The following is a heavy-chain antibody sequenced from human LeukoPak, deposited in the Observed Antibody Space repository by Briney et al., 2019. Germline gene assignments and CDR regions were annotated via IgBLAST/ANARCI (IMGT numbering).Heavy chain of an antibody. J-gene: IGHJ4*02. CDR3: ARDNPYSCFDY. Sequence: GGSLRLSCAASGFTVSSNYMSWVRQAPGKGLEWVSVIYSGGSTYYADSVKGRFTISRDNYKNTLYLQMNSLRAEDTAVYYCARDNPYSCFDYWGQGTLVTVSS. CDR2: IYSGGST. D-gene: IGHD4-11*01. V-gene: IGHV3-66*01. CDR1: GFTVSSNY.